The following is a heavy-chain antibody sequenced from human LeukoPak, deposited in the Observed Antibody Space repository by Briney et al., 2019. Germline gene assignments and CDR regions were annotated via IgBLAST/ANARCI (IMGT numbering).Heavy chain of an antibody. D-gene: IGHD6-19*01. Sequence: SETLSLTCAVYGGSFSGYYWSWIRQPPGKGLEWIGEINHSGSTNYNPSPKSRVTISEDTSKNQFSLKLNSVTAADTAVYYCVTGQWLVPVSYWGQGTVVTVSS. CDR2: INHSGST. V-gene: IGHV4-34*01. CDR3: VTGQWLVPVSY. CDR1: GGSFSGYY. J-gene: IGHJ4*02.